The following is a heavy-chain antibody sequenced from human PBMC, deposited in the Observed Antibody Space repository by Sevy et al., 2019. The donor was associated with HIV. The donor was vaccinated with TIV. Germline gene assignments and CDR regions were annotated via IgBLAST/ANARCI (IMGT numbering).Heavy chain of an antibody. Sequence: SETLSLTCAVYGGSFSGYYWSWIRQPPGKGLEWIGEINHSGSTNHNPSLKSRVTISVDTSKNQFSLKLSSVTAADTAVYYCARGGSYYDFWSGLNYGMDVWGQGTTVTVSS. CDR1: GGSFSGYY. V-gene: IGHV4-34*01. D-gene: IGHD3-3*01. CDR2: INHSGST. CDR3: ARGGSYYDFWSGLNYGMDV. J-gene: IGHJ6*02.